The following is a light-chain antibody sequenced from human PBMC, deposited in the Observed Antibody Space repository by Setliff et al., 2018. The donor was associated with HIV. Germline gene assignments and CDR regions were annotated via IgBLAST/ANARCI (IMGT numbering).Light chain of an antibody. Sequence: SVLAQPASVSGSPGQSITFSCTGASSDIGAYNYVSWYQQYPGKAPKLMIYDVSKRPSGVSDRFSGSKSGNTASLTISGLQAEDEADYYCTSYTSSNTYVFGTGTKVTVL. J-gene: IGLJ1*01. CDR1: SSDIGAYNY. CDR2: DVS. V-gene: IGLV2-14*03. CDR3: TSYTSSNTYV.